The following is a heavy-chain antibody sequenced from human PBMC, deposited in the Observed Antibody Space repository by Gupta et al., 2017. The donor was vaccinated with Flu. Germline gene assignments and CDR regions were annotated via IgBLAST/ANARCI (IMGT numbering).Heavy chain of an antibody. CDR1: GFTFSSYS. D-gene: IGHD5-12*01. J-gene: IGHJ6*02. V-gene: IGHV3-21*01. Sequence: VKPGGSLRLSCAASGFTFSSYSMNWVRQAPGKGLEWVSSISSSSSYIYYADSVKGRFTISRDNAKNSLYLQMNSLRAEDTAVYYCARDLSRARGYSGYDPYYYYGMDVWGQGTTVTVSS. CDR3: ARDLSRARGYSGYDPYYYYGMDV. CDR2: ISSSSSYI.